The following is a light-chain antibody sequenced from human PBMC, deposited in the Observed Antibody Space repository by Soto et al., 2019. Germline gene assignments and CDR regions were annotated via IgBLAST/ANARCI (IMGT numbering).Light chain of an antibody. J-gene: IGLJ1*01. Sequence: QSPLTQAASVFGSPGQSVTFSCTGTISDVGGYNFVSWYQQHPGKAPKLMIYEVSSRPSGVSNRFSGSKSGNTASLTISGLQPEDEADYYCRSYTTSTTAVFGTGTKVTVL. V-gene: IGLV2-14*03. CDR1: ISDVGGYNF. CDR3: RSYTTSTTAV. CDR2: EVS.